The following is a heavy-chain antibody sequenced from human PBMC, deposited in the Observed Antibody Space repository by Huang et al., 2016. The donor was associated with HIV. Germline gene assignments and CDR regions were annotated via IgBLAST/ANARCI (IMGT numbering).Heavy chain of an antibody. V-gene: IGHV4-34*01. CDR1: GGSFSGYY. CDR2: SNHRGST. D-gene: IGHD6-13*01. CDR3: AGAAAGTSYYYYYMDV. J-gene: IGHJ6*03. Sequence: QVQLQQWGAGLLKPSETLSLTCAVYGGSFSGYYWSWIRQPPGKGLEWIGASNHRGSTNYNPSRKGRVTISVDTSKNQFSLKLSSVTAADTAVYYCAGAAAGTSYYYYYMDVWGKGTTVTVSS.